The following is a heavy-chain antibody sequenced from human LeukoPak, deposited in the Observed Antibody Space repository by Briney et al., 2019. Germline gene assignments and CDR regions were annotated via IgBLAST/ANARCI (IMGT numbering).Heavy chain of an antibody. CDR2: IYPGDSDT. J-gene: IGHJ4*02. CDR1: GYSFTSYW. D-gene: IGHD1/OR15-1a*01. Sequence: GESLKISCKGSGYSFTSYWIGWVRQMPGKGLEWMGIIYPGDSDTRYSPSFLGQVTISADKSISTAYLQWSSLKASDTAMYYCASGYNWKNRYFDYWGQGTLVTVSS. V-gene: IGHV5-51*01. CDR3: ASGYNWKNRYFDY.